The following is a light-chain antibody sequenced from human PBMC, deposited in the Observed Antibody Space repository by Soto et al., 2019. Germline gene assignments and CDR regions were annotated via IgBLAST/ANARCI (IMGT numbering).Light chain of an antibody. CDR3: QQSFSNYFT. CDR1: QNIRGF. CDR2: GTS. J-gene: IGKJ4*01. V-gene: IGKV1-39*01. Sequence: DIVMTQSPFALSASVGDRVTITCRASQNIRGFLHWYQQKPGKAPKLLIYGTSNLESGVPSRFGGSGSGTDFTLTISGLQLEDFATYYCQQSFSNYFTFGGGTKVDI.